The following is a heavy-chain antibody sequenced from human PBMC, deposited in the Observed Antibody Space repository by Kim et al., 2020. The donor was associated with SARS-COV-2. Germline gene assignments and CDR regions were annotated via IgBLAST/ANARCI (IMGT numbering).Heavy chain of an antibody. J-gene: IGHJ6*02. Sequence: GGSLRLSCAASGFTVSSNYMSWVRQAPGKGLEWVSVIYSGGSTYYADSVKGRFTISRDNSKNTLYLQMNSLRAEDTAVYYCARDRLGSQLAYYYGMDVWGQGTTVTVSS. CDR2: IYSGGST. CDR1: GFTVSSNY. D-gene: IGHD1-1*01. V-gene: IGHV3-53*01. CDR3: ARDRLGSQLAYYYGMDV.